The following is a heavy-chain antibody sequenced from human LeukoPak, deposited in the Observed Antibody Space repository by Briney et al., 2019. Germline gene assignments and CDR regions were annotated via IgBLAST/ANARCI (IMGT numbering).Heavy chain of an antibody. CDR2: IYSGGST. V-gene: IGHV3-66*02. CDR3: ATSTMVRGVYDY. Sequence: GGSLRLSCAASGFTVSSNYMSWVRQAPGKGLEWVSVIYSGGSTYYADSVKGRFTISRDNSKNTLYPQMNSLRAEDTAVYYCATSTMVRGVYDYWGQGTLVTVSS. D-gene: IGHD3-10*01. J-gene: IGHJ4*02. CDR1: GFTVSSNY.